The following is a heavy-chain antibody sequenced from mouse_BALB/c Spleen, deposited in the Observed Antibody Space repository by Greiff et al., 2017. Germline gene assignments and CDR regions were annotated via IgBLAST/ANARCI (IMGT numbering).Heavy chain of an antibody. J-gene: IGHJ3*01. Sequence: VQLQQSGAELMKPGASVKISCKATGYTFSSYWIEWVKQRPGHGLEWIGEILPGSGSTNYNEKFKGKATFTADTSSNTAYMQLSSLTSEDSAVYYCARMVRYDEKFAYWGQGTLVTVSA. V-gene: IGHV1-9*01. CDR1: GYTFSSYW. D-gene: IGHD2-14*01. CDR3: ARMVRYDEKFAY. CDR2: ILPGSGST.